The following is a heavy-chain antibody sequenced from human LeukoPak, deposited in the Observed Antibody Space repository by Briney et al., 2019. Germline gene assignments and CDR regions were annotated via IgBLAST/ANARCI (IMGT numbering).Heavy chain of an antibody. CDR3: AKGSAQLVLEDAFDI. Sequence: GGSLRLSSAASGFTLSSSWMSWVRQAPGKGLEWVANIKQDGSEKYYVDSVKGRFTISRDNSKNTLYLQMNSLRAEDTAVYYCAKGSAQLVLEDAFDIWGQGTMVTVSS. J-gene: IGHJ3*02. CDR1: GFTLSSSW. D-gene: IGHD6-13*01. CDR2: IKQDGSEK. V-gene: IGHV3-7*03.